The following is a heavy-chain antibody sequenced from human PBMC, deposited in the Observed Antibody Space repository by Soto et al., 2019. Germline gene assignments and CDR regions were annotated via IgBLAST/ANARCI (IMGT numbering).Heavy chain of an antibody. J-gene: IGHJ4*02. CDR3: AKDGAKIRRLFDY. V-gene: IGHV3-23*01. CDR1: GFTFSSYA. CDR2: ISGSGGST. D-gene: IGHD1-1*01. Sequence: GGSLRLSCAASGFTFSSYAMSWVRQAPGKGLEWVSAISGSGGSTYYADSVKGRFTISRDNSKNTLYLQMNSLRAEDTAVYYWAKDGAKIRRLFDYWGQGTLVTVSS.